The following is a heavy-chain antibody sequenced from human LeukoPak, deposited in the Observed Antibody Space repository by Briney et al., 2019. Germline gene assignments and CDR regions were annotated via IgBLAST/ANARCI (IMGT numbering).Heavy chain of an antibody. D-gene: IGHD6-13*01. V-gene: IGHV3-15*01. CDR1: GFTFSNAW. Sequence: GGSLRLSCAASGFTFSNAWMSWVRQAPGKGLEWVGRIKSKTDGGTTDYAAPVKGRFTISRDDSKNTLYLQMNSLKTEDTAVYYCTTDRVRYSSSGSYYGMDVWGQGTTVTVSS. CDR2: IKSKTDGGTT. CDR3: TTDRVRYSSSGSYYGMDV. J-gene: IGHJ6*02.